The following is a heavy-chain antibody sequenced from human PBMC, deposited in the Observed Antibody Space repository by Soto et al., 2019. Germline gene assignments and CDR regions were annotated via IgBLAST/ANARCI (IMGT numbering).Heavy chain of an antibody. Sequence: EVHVVESGGGLVQPGGSLRLCCEASGATFANYWMHWVRQVPGKGLVWVSRISNDGSDITYADSVKGRFTASRDNTKTTVFLQRNNLSVEDTAVYYCTRDIPHKWFESWGQGTLVTVSS. J-gene: IGHJ5*01. D-gene: IGHD2-21*01. CDR1: GATFANYW. V-gene: IGHV3-74*01. CDR3: TRDIPHKWFES. CDR2: ISNDGSDI.